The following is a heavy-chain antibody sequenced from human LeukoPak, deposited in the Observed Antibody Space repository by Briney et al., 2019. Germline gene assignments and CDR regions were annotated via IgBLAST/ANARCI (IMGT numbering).Heavy chain of an antibody. CDR2: IWYDVSER. CDR3: ARDYYRSGSYAVDF. D-gene: IGHD3-10*01. J-gene: IGHJ4*02. V-gene: IGHV3-33*01. Sequence: GRSLRLSCAASGFTFSSHAINWVRQAPGKGLEWVAVIWYDVSERYYADSVKGRFTISRDNAKSSLYLHMTSLRAEDTALYYCARDYYRSGSYAVDFWGQGTLVTVSS. CDR1: GFTFSSHA.